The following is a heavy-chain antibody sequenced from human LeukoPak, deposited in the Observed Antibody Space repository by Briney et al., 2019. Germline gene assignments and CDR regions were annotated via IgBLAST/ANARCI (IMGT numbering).Heavy chain of an antibody. V-gene: IGHV3-23*01. D-gene: IGHD2-15*01. CDR1: GFTFSTSS. CDR3: AKDIKGWYYYMDV. J-gene: IGHJ6*03. CDR2: ISGSGGTT. Sequence: GGSLRLSCAASGFTFSTSSFNWVRQAPGKGLEWVSAISGSGGTTYYADSVKGRFTISRDNSKNTLYLQMNSLRAEDTAVYYCAKDIKGWYYYMDVWGKGTTVTVSS.